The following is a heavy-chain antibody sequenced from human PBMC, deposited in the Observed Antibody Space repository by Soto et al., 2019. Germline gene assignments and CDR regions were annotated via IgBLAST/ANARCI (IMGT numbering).Heavy chain of an antibody. CDR1: GFTFSNYW. D-gene: IGHD2-8*01. V-gene: IGHV3-74*01. J-gene: IGHJ4*02. Sequence: GGSLRLSCAASGFTFSNYWMHWVRQAPGKGLVWISRINDQGGSPTYADSVKSRITINPDTSKNQFSLQLNSVTPEDTAVYYCARRMLTTGAYFDYWGQGTLVTVSS. CDR3: ARRMLTTGAYFDY. CDR2: INDQGGSP.